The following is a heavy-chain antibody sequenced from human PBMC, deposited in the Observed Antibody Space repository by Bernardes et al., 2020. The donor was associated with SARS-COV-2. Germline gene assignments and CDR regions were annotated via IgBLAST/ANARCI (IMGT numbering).Heavy chain of an antibody. J-gene: IGHJ6*02. V-gene: IGHV1-2*04. D-gene: IGHD1-7*01. CDR1: GYTFTGYY. CDR2: INPNSGGT. CDR3: ARELELGSGFDYYYGMDV. Sequence: ASVKVSCKASGYTFTGYYMHWVRQAPGQGLEWMGWINPNSGGTNYAQKFQDWVTMTRDTSISTAYMELSRLRSDDTAVYYCARELELGSGFDYYYGMDVWGQGTTVTVSS.